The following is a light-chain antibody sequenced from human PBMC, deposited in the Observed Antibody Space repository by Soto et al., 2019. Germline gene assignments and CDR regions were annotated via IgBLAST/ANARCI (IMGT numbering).Light chain of an antibody. Sequence: QSALTQPRSGSGSPGQSVTISCTGTSSDVGGHNYVSWYQQHPDKAPKLIIYDVSKRHSGVPHSFSASKSGSEASLTFSGLQAQDESDYYCCSYAGSSPVVFGGGTKLTVL. J-gene: IGLJ3*02. CDR1: SSDVGGHNY. CDR2: DVS. CDR3: CSYAGSSPVV. V-gene: IGLV2-11*01.